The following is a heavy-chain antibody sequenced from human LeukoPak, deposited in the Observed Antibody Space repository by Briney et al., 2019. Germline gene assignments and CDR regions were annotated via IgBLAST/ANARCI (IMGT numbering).Heavy chain of an antibody. CDR1: GGSFSGYY. Sequence: PSETLSLTCAVYGGSFSGYYWSWIRQPPGKGLEGIGEINHSGSTNYNPSLKSRVTISVDTSKNQFSLKLSSVTAADTAVYYCARMERMYYYDSSGYLDYWGQGTLVTVSS. CDR2: INHSGST. D-gene: IGHD3-22*01. J-gene: IGHJ4*02. V-gene: IGHV4-34*01. CDR3: ARMERMYYYDSSGYLDY.